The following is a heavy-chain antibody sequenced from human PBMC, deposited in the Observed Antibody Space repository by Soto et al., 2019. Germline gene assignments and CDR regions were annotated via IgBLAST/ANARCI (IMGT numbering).Heavy chain of an antibody. Sequence: GGSLRLSCEASGFSIRDYWMHWVRQAPGEGLVWVSCINGDASSTTYADSVKARFTISRDDAKNTVYLQMTSLRAEDTAVYFCARDRSYAMEVWGQGTRVTVSS. CDR2: INGDASST. CDR1: GFSIRDYW. V-gene: IGHV3-74*01. CDR3: ARDRSYAMEV. J-gene: IGHJ6*02.